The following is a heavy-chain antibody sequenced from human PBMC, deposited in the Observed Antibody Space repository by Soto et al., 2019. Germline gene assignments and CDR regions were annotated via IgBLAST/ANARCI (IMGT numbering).Heavy chain of an antibody. V-gene: IGHV4-34*01. CDR3: ARGRGKFDA. Sequence: PSETLSLTCAVYGASLSDNYCNWLRQPPGKGLEWIGEINHSGNTNYNPSLRSRVTISIDTSKNQLSLNLRSVSAADTAVYYCARGRGKFDAWGQGTPVTV. CDR1: GASLSDNY. CDR2: INHSGNT. J-gene: IGHJ5*02. D-gene: IGHD6-13*01.